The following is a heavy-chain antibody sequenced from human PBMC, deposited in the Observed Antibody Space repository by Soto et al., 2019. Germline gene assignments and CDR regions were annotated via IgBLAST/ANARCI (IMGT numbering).Heavy chain of an antibody. CDR3: ARVEMATIKGNAFDI. J-gene: IGHJ3*02. V-gene: IGHV1-46*01. Sequence: QVQLVQSGAEVKKPGASVKVSCKASGYTFTSYYMYWVRQAPGQGLEWMGIINPSGGSTSYAQKFQGRGNMTRDTSTSTVYMELSSLRSEDTAVYYCARVEMATIKGNAFDIWGQGTMVTVSS. CDR1: GYTFTSYY. D-gene: IGHD5-12*01. CDR2: INPSGGST.